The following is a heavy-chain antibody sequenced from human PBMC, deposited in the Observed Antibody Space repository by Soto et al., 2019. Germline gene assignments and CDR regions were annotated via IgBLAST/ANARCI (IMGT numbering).Heavy chain of an antibody. Sequence: GGSLRLSCAASGFTFRSYGMHWVRQAPGKGLEWVAVISSDGIKNYLIDSVKGRFTISRDDSKSIAYLQMNSLKTEDTAVFYFTQFCGGACDYYYNYGLDVWGQGTTVTVSS. CDR3: TQFCGGACDYYYNYGLDV. J-gene: IGHJ6*02. CDR1: GFTFRSYG. CDR2: ISSDGIKN. V-gene: IGHV3-30*03. D-gene: IGHD2-21*02.